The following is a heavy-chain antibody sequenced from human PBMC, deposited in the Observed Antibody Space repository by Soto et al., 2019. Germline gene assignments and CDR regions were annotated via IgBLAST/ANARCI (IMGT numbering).Heavy chain of an antibody. J-gene: IGHJ4*02. D-gene: IGHD3-22*01. CDR1: GFTFSSYA. CDR2: ISYDGSNK. V-gene: IGHV3-30-3*01. Sequence: GGSLRLSCAASGFTFSSYAMHWVRQAPGKGLEWVAVISYDGSNKYYADSVKGRFTISRDNSKKTLYLQMNSLRAEDTAVFYVGRGLFTYYYNRRGYSSTHYFDYWGRGTLVPVSP. CDR3: GRGLFTYYYNRRGYSSTHYFDY.